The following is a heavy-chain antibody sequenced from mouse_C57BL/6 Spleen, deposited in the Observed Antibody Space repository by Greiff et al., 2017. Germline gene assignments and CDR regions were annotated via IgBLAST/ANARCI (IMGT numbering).Heavy chain of an antibody. CDR1: GYAFSSSW. J-gene: IGHJ2*01. D-gene: IGHD5-1-1*01. Sequence: VQGVESGPELVKPGASVKISCKASGYAFSSSWMNWVKQRPGKGLEWIGRIYPGDGDTNYNGKFKGKATLTADKSSSTAYMQLSSLTSEDSAVYFCARRIPPDYWGQGTTLTVSS. V-gene: IGHV1-82*01. CDR2: IYPGDGDT. CDR3: ARRIPPDY.